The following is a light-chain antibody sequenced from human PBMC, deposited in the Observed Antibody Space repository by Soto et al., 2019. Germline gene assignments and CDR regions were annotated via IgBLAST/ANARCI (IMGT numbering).Light chain of an antibody. CDR1: QSVSSK. CDR3: QQYNNWPPWT. CDR2: GAS. J-gene: IGKJ1*01. Sequence: EIVMTQSPATLSVSPGERATLSCRASQSVSSKLAWYQQKPGQAPRLLIYGASTRATGIPARFSGSGSETEYTLTISSLQSEDFAVYYCQQYNNWPPWTFGQGTKVEIK. V-gene: IGKV3-15*01.